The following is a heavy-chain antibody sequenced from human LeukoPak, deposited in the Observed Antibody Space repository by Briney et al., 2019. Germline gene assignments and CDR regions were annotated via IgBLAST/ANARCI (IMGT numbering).Heavy chain of an antibody. D-gene: IGHD3-22*01. Sequence: PGGSLRLSCAASGFTFSSYGMHWVRQAPGKGLEWVAFIRYDGSNKYYADSVKGRFTISRGNSKNTLYLQMNSLRAEDTAVYYCAKDGYYYDSSGYYYGIGYWGQGTLVTVSS. CDR2: IRYDGSNK. CDR1: GFTFSSYG. V-gene: IGHV3-30*02. CDR3: AKDGYYYDSSGYYYGIGY. J-gene: IGHJ4*02.